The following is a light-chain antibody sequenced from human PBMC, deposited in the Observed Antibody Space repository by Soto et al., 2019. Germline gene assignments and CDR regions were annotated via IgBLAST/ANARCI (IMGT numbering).Light chain of an antibody. V-gene: IGKV3-20*01. CDR1: QSVSSSY. Sequence: EIVLTQSPGTLSLSPGERATLSCRASQSVSSSYLAWYQQKPGQAPRLLIYGASSRATGIPDRFRGSGSGSDFTLTISRLEPEDFAVYYCQRYGSSPPWTFGPGTKVDIK. CDR3: QRYGSSPPWT. J-gene: IGKJ3*01. CDR2: GAS.